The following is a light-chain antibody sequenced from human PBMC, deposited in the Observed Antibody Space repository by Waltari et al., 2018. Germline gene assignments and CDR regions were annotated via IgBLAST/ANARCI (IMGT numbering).Light chain of an antibody. CDR2: HAS. V-gene: IGKV3-20*01. J-gene: IGKJ1*01. Sequence: EIVLTQSPGTLSLSPGERATLSCRASQGVGKYLAWYQQGPGQAPRLLLYHASIRATGIPDRFSGSGFGTDFSLTISRLEPEGFAVYYCQKYDFLPATFGQGTTVEIK. CDR3: QKYDFLPAT. CDR1: QGVGKY.